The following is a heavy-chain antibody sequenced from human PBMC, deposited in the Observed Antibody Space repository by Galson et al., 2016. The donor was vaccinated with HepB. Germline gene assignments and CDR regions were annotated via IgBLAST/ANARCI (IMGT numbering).Heavy chain of an antibody. Sequence: SLRLSCAASGFTYNMYWMAWVRQAPGRGLEWVANIKEDGREQYYVDSVKGRFTIPRDNTRNSLYLQMNSLRAEDTAIYYCVREGLADGSYFDYWGQGTLVTVSS. CDR3: VREGLADGSYFDY. CDR2: IKEDGREQ. J-gene: IGHJ4*02. CDR1: GFTYNMYW. V-gene: IGHV3-7*01. D-gene: IGHD5-24*01.